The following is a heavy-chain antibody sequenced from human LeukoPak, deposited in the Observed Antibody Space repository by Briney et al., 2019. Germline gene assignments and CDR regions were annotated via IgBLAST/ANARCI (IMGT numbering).Heavy chain of an antibody. CDR3: ASRIPYDSSSY. CDR2: ISSDRRST. CDR1: GFTFSSYW. V-gene: IGHV3-74*01. Sequence: GGSLRLCCAASGFTFSSYWMHWVRQAPGKGLVWVSRISSDRRSTDYADSVKGRFTISRDNAKNTLYLQMNSLRAEDTAVYYCASRIPYDSSSYWGQGTEGT. J-gene: IGHJ4*02. D-gene: IGHD3-22*01.